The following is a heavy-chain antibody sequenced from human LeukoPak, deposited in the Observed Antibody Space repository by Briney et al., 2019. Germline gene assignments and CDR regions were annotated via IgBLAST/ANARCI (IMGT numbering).Heavy chain of an antibody. CDR2: INHSGST. Sequence: SETLSLTCAVYGGSFSGYYWSWIRQPPGKGLEWIGEINHSGSTNYNPSLKSRVTISVDTSKNQFSLKLSSVTAADTAVYYCARVTGEPSDYWGQGTLVTVSS. CDR1: GGSFSGYY. J-gene: IGHJ4*02. D-gene: IGHD7-27*01. V-gene: IGHV4-34*01. CDR3: ARVTGEPSDY.